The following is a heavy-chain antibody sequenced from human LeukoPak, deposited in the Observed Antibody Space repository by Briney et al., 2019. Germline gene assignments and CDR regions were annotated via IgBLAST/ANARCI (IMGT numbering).Heavy chain of an antibody. Sequence: QSGRSLRLSCAASGFTFSTYGIHWVRQAPGKGLEWVAVIWYDGSNKYYADSVKGRFTISRDNSKNTLYLQMNSLRAKDTAVYYCTRDVDHYFDYWGQGTLVTVSS. CDR1: GFTFSTYG. CDR2: IWYDGSNK. J-gene: IGHJ4*02. CDR3: TRDVDHYFDY. V-gene: IGHV3-33*01.